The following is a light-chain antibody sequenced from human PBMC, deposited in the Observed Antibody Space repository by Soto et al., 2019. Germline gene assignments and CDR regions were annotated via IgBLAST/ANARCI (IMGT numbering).Light chain of an antibody. CDR2: KAS. V-gene: IGKV1-5*03. CDR1: QSISSW. Sequence: DIQMTKSPSTLSASVGDRVTITCRASQSISSWLAWYQQKPGKTPKVLIYKASSLESGVPSRFSGSGSGTEFTLTISSLQPDDFATYYCQQYNSYPWTFGQGTKVEIK. J-gene: IGKJ1*01. CDR3: QQYNSYPWT.